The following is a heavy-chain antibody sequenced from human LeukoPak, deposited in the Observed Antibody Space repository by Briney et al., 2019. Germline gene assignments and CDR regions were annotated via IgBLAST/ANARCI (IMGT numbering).Heavy chain of an antibody. J-gene: IGHJ4*02. CDR2: INPNSGGT. Sequence: ASVKVSCKASGYTFTGYYMHWVRQAPGQGLEWMGWINPNSGGTNYAQKFQGRVTMTRDMSTSTVYMELSSLRSEDTAVYYCARDRNYYDSSGYYFDYWGQGTPVTVSS. V-gene: IGHV1-2*02. CDR1: GYTFTGYY. CDR3: ARDRNYYDSSGYYFDY. D-gene: IGHD3-22*01.